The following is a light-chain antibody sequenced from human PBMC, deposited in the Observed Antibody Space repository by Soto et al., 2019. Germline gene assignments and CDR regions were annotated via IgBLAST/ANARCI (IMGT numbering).Light chain of an antibody. J-gene: IGKJ4*01. CDR3: QQRINWPPVT. CDR1: QSVSNY. V-gene: IGKV3-11*01. CDR2: DAS. Sequence: EIVLTQSPATLSLSPGERATLSCRASQSVSNYLAWYQQKPGQAPRLLIYDASNRATGIPARFSGSGSGTDFTLTIRRLEPEDFAVSYCQQRINWPPVTFGGGTKVEIK.